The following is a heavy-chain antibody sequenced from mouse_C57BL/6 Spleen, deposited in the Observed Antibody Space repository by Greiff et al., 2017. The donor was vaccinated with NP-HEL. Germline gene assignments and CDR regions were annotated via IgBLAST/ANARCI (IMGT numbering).Heavy chain of an antibody. CDR3: ARDDSNRYFDV. Sequence: EVKLVESGGGLVKPGGSLKLSCAASGFTFSSYAMSWVRQTPEKRLEWVATISDGGSYTYYPDNVKGRFTISRDNAKNNLYLQMSHLKSEDTAMYYCARDDSNRYFDVWGTGTTVTVSS. CDR1: GFTFSSYA. D-gene: IGHD2-5*01. J-gene: IGHJ1*03. CDR2: ISDGGSYT. V-gene: IGHV5-4*01.